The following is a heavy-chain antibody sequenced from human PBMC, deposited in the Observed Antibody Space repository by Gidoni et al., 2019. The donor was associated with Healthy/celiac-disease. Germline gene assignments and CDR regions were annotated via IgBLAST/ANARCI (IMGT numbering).Heavy chain of an antibody. J-gene: IGHJ3*02. CDR2: IYSGGST. Sequence: EVQLLESGGGLIQPGGSLRRSCAASGFTVSSNYMSWVGQAPGKGLEWVSVIYSGGSTYYEDSVKGRFTISRDNSKNTLYLQMNSLRAEDTAVYYCARAWDSSGSDAFDIWGQGTMVTVSS. V-gene: IGHV3-53*01. D-gene: IGHD3-22*01. CDR1: GFTVSSNY. CDR3: ARAWDSSGSDAFDI.